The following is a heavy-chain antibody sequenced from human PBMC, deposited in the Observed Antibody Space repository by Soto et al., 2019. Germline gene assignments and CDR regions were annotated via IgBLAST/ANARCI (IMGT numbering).Heavy chain of an antibody. D-gene: IGHD6-19*01. CDR1: GFTFSSYA. CDR2: ISGSGGST. CDR3: AKDKRILGIAVAGEGYYFDY. J-gene: IGHJ4*02. V-gene: IGHV3-23*01. Sequence: GGSLRLSCAASGFTFSSYAMSWVRQAPGKGQEWVSAISGSGGSTYYADSVKGRFTISRDNSKNTLYLQMSSLRAEDTAVYYCAKDKRILGIAVAGEGYYFDYWGQGTLVAVSS.